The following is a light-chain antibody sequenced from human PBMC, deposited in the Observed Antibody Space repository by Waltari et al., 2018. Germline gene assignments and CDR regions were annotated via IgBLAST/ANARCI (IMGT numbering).Light chain of an antibody. J-gene: IGKJ4*01. CDR1: QSVLYSSNNKNY. Sequence: DIVMTQSPDSLAVSLGERATINCKSSQSVLYSSNNKNYLTWYQLKPVQPPKLLIYWASTRVCVVRDRFSGSGSLTDFTLTISSLQAEDVAVYYCQQYYSGYVTFGGVTKVEIK. V-gene: IGKV4-1*01. CDR2: WAS. CDR3: QQYYSGYVT.